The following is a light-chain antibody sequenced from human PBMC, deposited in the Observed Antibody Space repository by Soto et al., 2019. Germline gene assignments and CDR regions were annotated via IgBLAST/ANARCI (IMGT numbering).Light chain of an antibody. Sequence: QSALTQPASVSGSPGQSITISCTGTSSDVGNYKYVSWYQQHPGKAPKLMIYEVSNRPSGVSDRFSGSKSGNTASLIISGLQAEDEADYYCSSYTSSSTWVFGGGTQLTVL. CDR2: EVS. CDR3: SSYTSSSTWV. CDR1: SSDVGNYKY. J-gene: IGLJ3*02. V-gene: IGLV2-14*01.